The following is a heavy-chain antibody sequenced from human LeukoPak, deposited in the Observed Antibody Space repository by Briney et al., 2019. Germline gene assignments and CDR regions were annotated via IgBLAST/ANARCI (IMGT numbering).Heavy chain of an antibody. CDR1: GGTFSSYA. J-gene: IGHJ4*02. CDR3: ARWEGIAGLYYFDY. V-gene: IGHV1-69*13. CDR2: IIPIFGTA. Sequence: SVKVSCKASGGTFSSYAISWVRQAPGQGLEWMGGIIPIFGTANYAQKFQGRVTITADESTSTAYMELSSLRSEDTAVCYCARWEGIAGLYYFDYWGQGTLVTVSS. D-gene: IGHD1-26*01.